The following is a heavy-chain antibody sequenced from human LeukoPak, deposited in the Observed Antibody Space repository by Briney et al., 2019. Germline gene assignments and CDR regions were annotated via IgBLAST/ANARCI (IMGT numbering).Heavy chain of an antibody. D-gene: IGHD4-23*01. V-gene: IGHV3-21*01. Sequence: GGSLRLSCAASGFTFSSYSMNWVRQAPGKGLEWVSSISSSSSYIYYADSVKGRFTISRDNAKNSLYLQMNSLRAEDTAVYYCARDLNRRDYGGNSGVYYYYGMDVWGQGTTVTVSS. CDR1: GFTFSSYS. CDR3: ARDLNRRDYGGNSGVYYYYGMDV. J-gene: IGHJ6*02. CDR2: ISSSSSYI.